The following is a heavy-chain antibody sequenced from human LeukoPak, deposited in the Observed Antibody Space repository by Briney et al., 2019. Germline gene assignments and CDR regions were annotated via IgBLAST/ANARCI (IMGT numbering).Heavy chain of an antibody. V-gene: IGHV4-31*03. CDR2: IYYSGST. CDR3: ARGPATYYDFWSGYQPDNWFDP. Sequence: PSQTLSLTCTVSGGSISSGGYYWSWIRQHPGKGLEWIGYIYYSGSTYYNPSLKSRVTISVDPSKNQFSLKLSSVTAADTAVCYCARGPATYYDFWSGYQPDNWFDPWGQGTLVTVSS. J-gene: IGHJ5*02. D-gene: IGHD3-3*01. CDR1: GGSISSGGYY.